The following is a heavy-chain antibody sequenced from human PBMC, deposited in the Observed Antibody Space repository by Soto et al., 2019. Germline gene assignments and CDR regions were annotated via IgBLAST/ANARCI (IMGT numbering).Heavy chain of an antibody. CDR1: GFTFSSYA. CDR3: ARGGREDIVVHYYYYYGMDV. D-gene: IGHD2-2*01. J-gene: IGHJ6*02. Sequence: PGGSLRLSCAASGFTFSSYAMHWVRQAPGKGLEWVAVISYDGSNKYYADSVKGRFTISRDNSKNTLYLQMNSLRAEETAVYYCARGGREDIVVHYYYYYGMDVWGQGTTVTVSS. CDR2: ISYDGSNK. V-gene: IGHV3-30-3*01.